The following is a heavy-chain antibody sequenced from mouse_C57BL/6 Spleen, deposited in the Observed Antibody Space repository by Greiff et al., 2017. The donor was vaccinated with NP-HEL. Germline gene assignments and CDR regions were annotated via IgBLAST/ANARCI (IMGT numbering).Heavy chain of an antibody. D-gene: IGHD1-1*02. CDR2: IYPGDGDT. J-gene: IGHJ1*03. CDR3: ARSGNGYGYFDV. Sequence: QVQLKESGPELVKPGASVKISCKASGYAFSSSWMNWVKQRPGKGLEWIGRIYPGDGDTNYNGKFKGKATLTADKSSSTAYMQLSSLTSEDSAVYFCARSGNGYGYFDVWGTGTTVTVSS. CDR1: GYAFSSSW. V-gene: IGHV1-82*01.